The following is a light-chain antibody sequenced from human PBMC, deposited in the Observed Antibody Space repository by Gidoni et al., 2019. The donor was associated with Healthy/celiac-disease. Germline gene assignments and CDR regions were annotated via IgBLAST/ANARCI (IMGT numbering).Light chain of an antibody. V-gene: IGKV3-15*01. CDR3: QQYNNWRFT. Sequence: ERVMTQSPAPLSVSPGERATLSCRASQSVSSNLAWYQQKPGQAPRLLIYGASTRATGIPARFSGSGSGTEFTLTISSLQSEDFSVYYCQQYNNWRFTFGPGTKVDIK. CDR1: QSVSSN. CDR2: GAS. J-gene: IGKJ3*01.